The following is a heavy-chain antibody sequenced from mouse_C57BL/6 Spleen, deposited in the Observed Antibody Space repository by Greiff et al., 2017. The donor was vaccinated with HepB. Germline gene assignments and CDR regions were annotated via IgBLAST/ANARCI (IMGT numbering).Heavy chain of an antibody. CDR1: GYAFSSSW. V-gene: IGHV1-82*01. Sequence: QVQLQQSGPELVKPGASVKISCKASGYAFSSSWMNWVKQRPGKGLEWIGRIYPGDGDTNYNGKFKGKATLTADKSSSTAYMQLSSLTSEDTAVYFCARSCPTVGAPRAMDYWGQGTSVTVSS. J-gene: IGHJ4*01. CDR3: ARSCPTVGAPRAMDY. D-gene: IGHD1-1*01. CDR2: IYPGDGDT.